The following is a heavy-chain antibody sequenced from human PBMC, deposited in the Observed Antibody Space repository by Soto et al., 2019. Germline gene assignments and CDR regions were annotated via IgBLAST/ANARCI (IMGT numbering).Heavy chain of an antibody. CDR1: GFTFSSYA. D-gene: IGHD2-15*01. J-gene: IGHJ6*02. CDR3: ARDKGSIVVVVAAIYGMDV. Sequence: GSLRLSCAASGFTFSSYAMHWVRQAPGKGLEWVAVISYDGSNKYYADSVKGRFTISRDNSKNTLYLQMNSLRAEDTAVYYCARDKGSIVVVVAAIYGMDVWGQGTTVTVSS. CDR2: ISYDGSNK. V-gene: IGHV3-30-3*01.